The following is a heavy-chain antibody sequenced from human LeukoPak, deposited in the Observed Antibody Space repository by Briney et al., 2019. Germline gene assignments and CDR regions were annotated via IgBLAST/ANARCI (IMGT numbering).Heavy chain of an antibody. CDR1: GGTFSSYA. CDR2: IIPIFGTA. V-gene: IGHV1-69*05. J-gene: IGHJ5*02. D-gene: IGHD2-15*01. CDR3: ARDRCSGGSCYSTSKYNWFDP. Sequence: SVKVSCKASGGTFSSYAISWVRQAPGQGLEWMGRIIPIFGTANYAQKFQGRVTITTDESTSTAYMELSSLRSGDTAVYYCARDRCSGGSCYSTSKYNWFDPWGQGTLVTVSS.